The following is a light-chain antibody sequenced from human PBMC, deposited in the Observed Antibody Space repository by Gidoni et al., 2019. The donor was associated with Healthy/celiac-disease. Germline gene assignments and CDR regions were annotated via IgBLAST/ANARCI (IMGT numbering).Light chain of an antibody. CDR3: QQYGSSPPLT. J-gene: IGKJ4*01. V-gene: IGKV3-20*01. Sequence: EIVLTQSPGTLSLSPGESATLSCRASQSVSSSYLAWYQQKPGQAPRLLIYGASSRATGIPDRFSGSGSGTDFTLTISRLEPEDFAVYYCQQYGSSPPLTFXGXTKVXIK. CDR2: GAS. CDR1: QSVSSSY.